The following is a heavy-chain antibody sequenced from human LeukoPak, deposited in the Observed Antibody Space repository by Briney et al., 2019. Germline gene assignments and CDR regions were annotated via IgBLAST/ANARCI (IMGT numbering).Heavy chain of an antibody. CDR1: GYTFTH. J-gene: IGHJ4*02. CDR3: ASNTESGY. Sequence: ASVKVSCKISGYTFTHLHWVRQAPGQGLEWMGWINPNSGGTNCAQDFQGRVTMARDTSITTAYLELSRLRSDDTAVYYCASNTESGYWGQGTLVTVSS. CDR2: INPNSGGT. D-gene: IGHD2-2*02. V-gene: IGHV1-2*02.